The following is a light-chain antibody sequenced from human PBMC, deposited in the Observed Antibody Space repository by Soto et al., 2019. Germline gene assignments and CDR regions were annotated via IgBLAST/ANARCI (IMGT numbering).Light chain of an antibody. CDR3: KQHVSSPGM. Sequence: ERVLMSAPGVPFLYPGERATLSCRASQSVSSNYVAWYQQIPGQTPRLLIYGASSRATGIPDRFSGSGSGTDFTLTISRLEPEDFAVYYCKQHVSSPGMFGQGTKLDIK. J-gene: IGKJ1*01. CDR2: GAS. V-gene: IGKV3-20*01. CDR1: QSVSSNY.